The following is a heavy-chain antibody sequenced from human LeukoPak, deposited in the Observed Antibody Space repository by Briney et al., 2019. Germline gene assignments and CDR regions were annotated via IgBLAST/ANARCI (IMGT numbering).Heavy chain of an antibody. V-gene: IGHV4-34*01. Sequence: SETLSLTCAVYGGSFSGYYWSWIRQPPGKGLEWIGEINHSGSTNYNPSLKSRVTTSVDTSKNQFSLKLSSVAAADTAVYYCARAIAVAGLLYYFDYWGQGTLVTVSS. D-gene: IGHD6-19*01. CDR3: ARAIAVAGLLYYFDY. CDR1: GGSFSGYY. J-gene: IGHJ4*02. CDR2: INHSGST.